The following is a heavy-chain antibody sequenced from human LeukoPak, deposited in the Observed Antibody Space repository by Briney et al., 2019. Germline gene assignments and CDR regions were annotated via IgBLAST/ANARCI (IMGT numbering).Heavy chain of an antibody. J-gene: IGHJ4*02. Sequence: ASVKVSCKASGYTFTDYYMHWVRQAPGQGLEWMGLINPSGTSTNYAQKFQGRVTMTKDTSTSTVYMELNSLRSKDTAVYYCAREFRGGYFDYWGQGTLVTVSS. CDR1: GYTFTDYY. D-gene: IGHD2-21*01. CDR2: INPSGTST. CDR3: AREFRGGYFDY. V-gene: IGHV1-46*01.